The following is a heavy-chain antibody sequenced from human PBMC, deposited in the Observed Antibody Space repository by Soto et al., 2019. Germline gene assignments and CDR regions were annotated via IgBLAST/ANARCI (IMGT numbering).Heavy chain of an antibody. J-gene: IGHJ4*02. D-gene: IGHD3-10*01. Sequence: SQTLSLTCTVSAGSISTAGYYWSWIRQHPGKGLEWIGYIYYSGSTYYNPSLKSRVTISVDTSKNQFSLKLSSVTAADTAVYYCGRYGSGSYYPTNFDYWGQGTLVTVSS. CDR3: GRYGSGSYYPTNFDY. CDR2: IYYSGST. V-gene: IGHV4-31*03. CDR1: AGSISTAGYY.